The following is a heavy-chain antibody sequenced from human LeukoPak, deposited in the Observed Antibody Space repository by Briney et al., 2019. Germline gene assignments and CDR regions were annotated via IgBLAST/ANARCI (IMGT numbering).Heavy chain of an antibody. Sequence: ASVKVSCKASGYTFTGYYMHWVRQAPGQGLEWMGWINPNSGGTNFAQKFQGRVTMTRDTSIGTAYMELSRLRSDDTAVYYCARPYSSGWTTGYWGQGTLVTVSS. D-gene: IGHD6-19*01. J-gene: IGHJ4*02. CDR2: INPNSGGT. CDR1: GYTFTGYY. CDR3: ARPYSSGWTTGY. V-gene: IGHV1-2*02.